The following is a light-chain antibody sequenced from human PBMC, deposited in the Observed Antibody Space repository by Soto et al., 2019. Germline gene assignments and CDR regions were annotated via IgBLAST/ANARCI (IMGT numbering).Light chain of an antibody. CDR1: QSISSW. Sequence: DIQMTQSPSTLSASVGDRVTITCRASQSISSWLAWYQQKPGKAPKLLIYKASSLESGVPSRFSGSGSGKEFTLTISSLQPDDFATYYCQQYNSYSRTFGQGTKVEI. J-gene: IGKJ1*01. V-gene: IGKV1-5*03. CDR3: QQYNSYSRT. CDR2: KAS.